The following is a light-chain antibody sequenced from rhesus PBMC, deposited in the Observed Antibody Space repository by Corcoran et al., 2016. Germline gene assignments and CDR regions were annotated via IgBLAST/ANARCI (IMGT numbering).Light chain of an antibody. CDR2: EVS. CDR1: QSLLDSEDGNTY. CDR3: RQALEFPLT. V-gene: IGKV2-104*02. J-gene: IGKJ4*01. Sequence: DIVMTQTPLSLPVTPGEPASISCRSSQSLLDSEDGNTYLDWYLQKPGQSPQFLIYEVSTRASGVPARFSGSGSGTDFTLKISRVEADDVGVYYCRQALEFPLTFGGGTKVEIK.